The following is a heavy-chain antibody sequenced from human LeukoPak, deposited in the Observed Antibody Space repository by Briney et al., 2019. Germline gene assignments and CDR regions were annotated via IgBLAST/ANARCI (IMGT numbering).Heavy chain of an antibody. D-gene: IGHD6-13*01. CDR2: IYYSGST. J-gene: IGHJ6*03. CDR1: GGSISSHY. V-gene: IGHV4-59*11. CDR3: ARVGAAAGNHYYYYYYMDV. Sequence: SETLSLTCTVSGGSISSHYWSWIRQPPGKGLEWIGYIYYSGSTNYNPSLKSRVTISVDTSQNQFSLKLSSVTAADTAVYYCARVGAAAGNHYYYYYYMDVWGKGTTVTVSS.